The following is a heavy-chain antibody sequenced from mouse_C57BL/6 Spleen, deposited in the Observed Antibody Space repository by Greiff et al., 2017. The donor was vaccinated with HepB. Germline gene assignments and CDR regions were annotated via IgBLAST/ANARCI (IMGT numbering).Heavy chain of an antibody. D-gene: IGHD1-1*01. J-gene: IGHJ3*01. CDR1: GYTFTDYE. CDR2: IDPETGGT. V-gene: IGHV1-15*01. CDR3: TRQHGSTSAWFAY. Sequence: VQLQQSGAELVRPGASVTLSCKASGYTFTDYEMHWVKQTPVHGLEWIGAIDPETGGTAYNQKFKGKAILTADKSSSTAYMELRSLTSEDSAVYYCTRQHGSTSAWFAYWGQGTLVTVSA.